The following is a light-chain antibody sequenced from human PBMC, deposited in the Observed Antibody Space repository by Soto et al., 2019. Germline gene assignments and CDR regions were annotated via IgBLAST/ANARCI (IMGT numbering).Light chain of an antibody. CDR1: SGSVSSNYY. CDR2: NTN. CDR3: VLYMGSGISV. V-gene: IGLV8-61*01. Sequence: QTVVTQEPSFSVSPGRTVTLTCGLSSGSVSSNYYPSWYQQTPGQAPRTLIYNTNTRSSGVPDRFSGSILGNKAALTITGAQADDESDYYCVLYMGSGISVFGGGTKVTVL. J-gene: IGLJ3*02.